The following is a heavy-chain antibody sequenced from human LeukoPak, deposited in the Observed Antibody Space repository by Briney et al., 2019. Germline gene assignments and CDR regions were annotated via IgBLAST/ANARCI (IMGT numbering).Heavy chain of an antibody. V-gene: IGHV6-1*01. Sequence: SQTLSLTCAISGDSVSSNNAAWNWIRQSPSRGLEWLGRAYYRSKWYNDYAVSVKSRITINPDTSKNQFSLQLNSVTPEDTAVYYCARASYNSGWSNWFDPWGQGTLVTVSS. J-gene: IGHJ5*02. CDR1: GDSVSSNNAA. CDR3: ARASYNSGWSNWFDP. D-gene: IGHD6-19*01. CDR2: AYYRSKWYN.